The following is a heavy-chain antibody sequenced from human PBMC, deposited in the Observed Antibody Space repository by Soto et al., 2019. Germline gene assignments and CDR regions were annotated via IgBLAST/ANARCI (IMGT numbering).Heavy chain of an antibody. CDR3: ARVLAVAGAPSDY. Sequence: SETLSLTCAVYGGSFSGYYWSWIRQPPGKGLEWIGEINHSGSTNYNPSLKSRVTISVDTSKNQFSLKLSSVTAADTAVYYCARVLAVAGAPSDYWGQGTLVTVSS. J-gene: IGHJ4*02. CDR1: GGSFSGYY. CDR2: INHSGST. V-gene: IGHV4-34*01. D-gene: IGHD6-19*01.